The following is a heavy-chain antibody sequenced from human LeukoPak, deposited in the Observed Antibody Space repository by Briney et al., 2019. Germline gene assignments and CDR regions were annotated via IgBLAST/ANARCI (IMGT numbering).Heavy chain of an antibody. CDR3: ARGRSYYGSGPAEYFQH. CDR2: ISSSSSYI. D-gene: IGHD3-10*01. Sequence: GGSLRLSCAASGFTFSSYSMNWVRQVPGKGLEWVSSISSSSSYIYYADSVKGRFTISRDNAKNSLYLQMNSLRAEDTAVYYCARGRSYYGSGPAEYFQHWGQGTLVTVSS. V-gene: IGHV3-21*01. J-gene: IGHJ1*01. CDR1: GFTFSSYS.